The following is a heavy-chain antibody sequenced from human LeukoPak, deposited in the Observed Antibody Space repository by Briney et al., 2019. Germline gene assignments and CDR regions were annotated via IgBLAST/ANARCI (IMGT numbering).Heavy chain of an antibody. V-gene: IGHV4-39*07. CDR2: IYYSGST. CDR3: ARDKMTMRGIAAAGTYYYYMDV. D-gene: IGHD6-13*01. J-gene: IGHJ6*03. CDR1: GGSISSSSYY. Sequence: PSETLSLTCTVSGGSISSSSYYWGWIRQPPGKGLEWIGSIYYSGSTYYNPSLKSRVTISVDTSKNQFSLKLSSVTAADTAVYYCARDKMTMRGIAAAGTYYYYMDVWGKGTTVTVSS.